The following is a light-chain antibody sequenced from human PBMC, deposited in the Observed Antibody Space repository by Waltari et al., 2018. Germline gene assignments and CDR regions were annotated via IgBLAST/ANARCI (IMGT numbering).Light chain of an antibody. CDR3: SSYTSTSTLV. CDR2: DVS. Sequence: QSALTQPASVSGSPGQSITISCTGTSSDVGGYDYVSLYQPHPGQAPHLLFFDVSYRPAGVSPRFSGSKSGNTASLTISGLQAEDEADYSCSSYTSTSTLVFGSGTKVTVL. CDR1: SSDVGGYDY. V-gene: IGLV2-14*03. J-gene: IGLJ1*01.